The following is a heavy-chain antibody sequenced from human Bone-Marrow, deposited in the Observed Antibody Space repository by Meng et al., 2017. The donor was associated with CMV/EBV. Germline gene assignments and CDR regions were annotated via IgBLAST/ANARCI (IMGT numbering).Heavy chain of an antibody. Sequence: SGFTVSSSAMGWARQAPGKGLEWVSVISGSGGSTYNANSVKGRFTISRDNSKNTLYLQMNSLRAEDTAVYYCAKDRSVRGTTDYFDYWGQGTLVTVSS. CDR1: GFTVSSSA. J-gene: IGHJ4*02. CDR3: AKDRSVRGTTDYFDY. V-gene: IGHV3-23*01. D-gene: IGHD4-17*01. CDR2: ISGSGGST.